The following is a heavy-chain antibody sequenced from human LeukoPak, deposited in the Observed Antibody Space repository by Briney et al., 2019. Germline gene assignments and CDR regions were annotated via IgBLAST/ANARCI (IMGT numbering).Heavy chain of an antibody. CDR3: ASNWGGDEYYFDY. Sequence: PSETLSLTCTVSGGSISSYYWSWIRQPPGKGLEWIASIFYSGSTYYNPSLRGRVTISVDTSKNQFSLRLSSVTAADTAVYYCASNWGGDEYYFDYWGQGSLVTVSS. J-gene: IGHJ4*02. D-gene: IGHD7-27*01. CDR2: IFYSGST. CDR1: GGSISSYY. V-gene: IGHV4-59*04.